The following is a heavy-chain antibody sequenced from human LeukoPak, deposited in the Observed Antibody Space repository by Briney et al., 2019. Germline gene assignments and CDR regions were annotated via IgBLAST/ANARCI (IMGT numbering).Heavy chain of an antibody. CDR3: AKARDGIVVVTADAFDI. CDR1: GFTFSSYA. Sequence: GGSLRLSCAASGFTFSSYAMSWVRQAPGKGLEWVSAISGSGGSTYYADSVKGRFTISRDNSKNTLYLQMNSLRAEDTAVYYCAKARDGIVVVTADAFDIWGQGTMVTVSS. J-gene: IGHJ3*02. V-gene: IGHV3-23*01. CDR2: ISGSGGST. D-gene: IGHD2-21*02.